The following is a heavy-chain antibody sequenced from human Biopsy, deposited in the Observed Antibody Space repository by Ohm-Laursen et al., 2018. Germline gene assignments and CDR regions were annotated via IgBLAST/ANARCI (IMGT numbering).Heavy chain of an antibody. J-gene: IGHJ4*02. Sequence: SLRLSCSAAGFIFSSNALSWVRQAPGTGLEWVSSISVGDGTTYYVDSVKGRFTISRDNSKNTVYLQMNSLRSDDTAVYYCARDRPSVSTYGVNWGQGTLVTVSS. V-gene: IGHV3-23*01. CDR1: GFIFSSNA. D-gene: IGHD3-3*01. CDR3: ARDRPSVSTYGVN. CDR2: ISVGDGTT.